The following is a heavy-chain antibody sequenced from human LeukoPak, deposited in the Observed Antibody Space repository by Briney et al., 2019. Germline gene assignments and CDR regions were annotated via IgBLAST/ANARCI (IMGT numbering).Heavy chain of an antibody. CDR1: GGXFSGYY. CDR2: INHSGST. D-gene: IGHD3-9*01. Sequence: SETLSLTCVVYGGXFSGYYCSWIRQPPGKGLEWIGEINHSGSTNYNPSLKSRVTISVDTSTNQFSLKLSSVTAADTAVYYCARVLRYFDWLPSNYGMDVWGQGTTVTVSS. V-gene: IGHV4-34*01. J-gene: IGHJ6*02. CDR3: ARVLRYFDWLPSNYGMDV.